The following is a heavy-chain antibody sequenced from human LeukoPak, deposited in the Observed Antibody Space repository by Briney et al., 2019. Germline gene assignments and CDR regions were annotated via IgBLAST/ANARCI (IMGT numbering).Heavy chain of an antibody. V-gene: IGHV4-59*01. Sequence: SETLSLTCTVSGGSISSYYWSWIRQPPGKGLEWIGYIYYSGSTNYNPSLKSRVTISVDTSTNQFSLKLSSVTAADTAVYYCARDIAVAVGWFDPWGQGTLVTVSS. J-gene: IGHJ5*02. CDR3: ARDIAVAVGWFDP. CDR1: GGSISSYY. CDR2: IYYSGST. D-gene: IGHD6-19*01.